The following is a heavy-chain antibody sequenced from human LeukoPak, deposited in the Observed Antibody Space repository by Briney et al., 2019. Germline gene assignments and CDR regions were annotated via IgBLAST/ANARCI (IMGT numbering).Heavy chain of an antibody. V-gene: IGHV5-51*01. J-gene: IGHJ4*02. Sequence: GESLKISCKGSEYSFATYWIGWVRQMPGQGLEWMGIIFPGDSDTRYSPSFQGQVTISADKSISTAYLQWSSLKASDTAIYYCASEYCTGGNRYFDYWGQGTLVTVSS. CDR1: EYSFATYW. CDR2: IFPGDSDT. CDR3: ASEYCTGGNRYFDY. D-gene: IGHD2-8*02.